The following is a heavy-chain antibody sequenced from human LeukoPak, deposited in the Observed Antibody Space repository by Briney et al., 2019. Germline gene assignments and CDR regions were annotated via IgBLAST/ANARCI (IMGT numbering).Heavy chain of an antibody. V-gene: IGHV5-51*03. CDR1: EYTFSSYW. J-gene: IGHJ4*02. CDR2: IFPGDSDT. Sequence: PGQSLKISCTAIEYTFSSYWIGWVRQRPGKGPEWMGIIFPGDSDTRYSPSFQGQVTISADKSISTTFLQWSSLRASDSAMYYCARVRDLSQDYLDLWGQGTLVTASS. CDR3: ARVRDLSQDYLDL.